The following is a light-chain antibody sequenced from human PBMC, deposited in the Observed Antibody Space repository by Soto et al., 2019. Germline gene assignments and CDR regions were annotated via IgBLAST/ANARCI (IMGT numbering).Light chain of an antibody. V-gene: IGLV1-44*01. CDR3: AAWDDSLKGWV. J-gene: IGLJ3*02. CDR2: ANN. CDR1: SSNIGSET. Sequence: QSVLTRPPSASGTPGQRVTISCSGSSSNIGSETVNWYQQVPGTAPKLLIYANNQRPSGVPDRFSVSKSGTSASLAIGGLQSEDEADYYCAAWDDSLKGWVFGGGTKVTVL.